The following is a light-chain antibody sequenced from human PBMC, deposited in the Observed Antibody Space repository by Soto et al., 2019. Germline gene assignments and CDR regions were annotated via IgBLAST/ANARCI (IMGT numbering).Light chain of an antibody. J-gene: IGKJ1*01. CDR2: AAS. CDR3: LRYKSYPWT. Sequence: DIQMTQSPSSLSASVGDRVTITCRASQGIRNDLGWYQQKPGKAPKGLIYAASSLQSGVPSRFSGSVSETEFTLTFSILQRGDFATYYCLRYKSYPWTFGKGTKVDIK. V-gene: IGKV1-17*01. CDR1: QGIRND.